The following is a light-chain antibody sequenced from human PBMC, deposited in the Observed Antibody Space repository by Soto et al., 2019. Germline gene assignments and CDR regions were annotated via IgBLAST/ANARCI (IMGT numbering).Light chain of an antibody. J-gene: IGLJ2*01. CDR1: ASNVGSTY. CDR3: AAWDDSLRAPV. V-gene: IGLV1-47*01. CDR2: RDD. Sequence: QSVLTQPPSASGTPGQRVSISCSGSASNVGSTYVFWYQQLPGTAPKLLISRDDERPSGVPDRFSGSKSGTSASLAISGVRSEDEADYFCAAWDDSLRAPVFGGGTKLTVL.